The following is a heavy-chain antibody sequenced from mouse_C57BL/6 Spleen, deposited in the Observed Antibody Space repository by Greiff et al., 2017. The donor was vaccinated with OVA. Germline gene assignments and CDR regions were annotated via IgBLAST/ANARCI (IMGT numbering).Heavy chain of an antibody. CDR3: ARKGAYYGYEGFAY. D-gene: IGHD2-9*01. CDR1: GFSLTSYG. V-gene: IGHV2-2*01. J-gene: IGHJ3*01. CDR2: IWSGGST. Sequence: VQVVESGPGLVQPSQSLSITCTVSGFSLTSYGVHWVRQSPGKGLEWLGVIWSGGSTDYNAAFISRLSIINDNSKGQVFFEMNGLQADDTAIYYCARKGAYYGYEGFAYWGQGTLVTVSA.